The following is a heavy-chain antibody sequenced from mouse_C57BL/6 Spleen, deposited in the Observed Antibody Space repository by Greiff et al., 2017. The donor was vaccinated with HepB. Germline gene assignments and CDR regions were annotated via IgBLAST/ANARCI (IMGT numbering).Heavy chain of an antibody. V-gene: IGHV6-3*01. CDR3: TGFEWYFDV. CDR2: IRLKSDNYAT. CDR1: GFTFSNYW. J-gene: IGHJ1*03. Sequence: DVKLQESGGGLVQPGGSMKLSCVASGFTFSNYWMNWVRQSPEKGLEWVAQIRLKSDNYATHYAESVKGRFTISRDDSQSSVYLQMNNLRAEDTGMYYCTGFEWYFDVWGTGTTVTVSS.